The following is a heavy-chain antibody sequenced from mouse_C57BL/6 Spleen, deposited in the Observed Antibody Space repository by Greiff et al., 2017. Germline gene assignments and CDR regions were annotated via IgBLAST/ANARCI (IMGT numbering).Heavy chain of an antibody. D-gene: IGHD2-1*01. Sequence: VQLQQPGAELVKPGASVKLSCKASGYTFTSYWMQWVKQRPGQGLEWIGEIDPSDSYTNYNQKFKGKATLTVDTSSSTAYMQLSSLTSDDSAVYYSARRGIYYGNYLDYWGQGTTLTVSS. V-gene: IGHV1-50*01. CDR1: GYTFTSYW. J-gene: IGHJ2*01. CDR2: IDPSDSYT. CDR3: ARRGIYYGNYLDY.